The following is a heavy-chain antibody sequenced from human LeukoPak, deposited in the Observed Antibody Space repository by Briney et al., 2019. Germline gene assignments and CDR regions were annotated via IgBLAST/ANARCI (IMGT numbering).Heavy chain of an antibody. D-gene: IGHD3-22*01. CDR1: GFTFSSYA. Sequence: GGSLRLSCAASGFTFSSYAMHWVRQAPGKGLEWVAVISYDGSNKYYADSVKGRFTISRDNSKNTLYLQMNSLRAEDTAVYYCAKEGDYDSSGYYGYYWYFDLWGRGTLVTVSS. V-gene: IGHV3-30-3*01. CDR2: ISYDGSNK. J-gene: IGHJ2*01. CDR3: AKEGDYDSSGYYGYYWYFDL.